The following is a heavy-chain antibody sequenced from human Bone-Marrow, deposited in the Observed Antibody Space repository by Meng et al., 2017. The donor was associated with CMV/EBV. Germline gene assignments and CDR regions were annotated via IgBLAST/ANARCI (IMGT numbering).Heavy chain of an antibody. D-gene: IGHD2-21*01. J-gene: IGHJ4*02. CDR3: AKDRLWSDH. CDR1: GLTFSTYA. CDR2: ISGSGGST. Sequence: RLSCAVSGLTFSTYAMSWVRQAPGKGLEWVSAISGSGGSTYYADSVKGRFTISRDNSKNTPYLQMNSLRAEDTAVYYCAKDRLWSDHWGQGTLVTVSS. V-gene: IGHV3-23*01.